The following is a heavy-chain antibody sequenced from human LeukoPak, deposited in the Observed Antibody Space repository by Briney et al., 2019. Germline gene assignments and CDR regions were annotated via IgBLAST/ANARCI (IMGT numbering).Heavy chain of an antibody. CDR2: ISSSSSTI. J-gene: IGHJ4*02. V-gene: IGHV3-48*01. Sequence: GGSLRLSCATSAFTLSTYAMSWVRQAPGKGLEWVSYISSSSSTIYYADSVKGRFTISRDNAKNTLFLQVNSLRAEDTAVYYCAKDARRTFGLSSGLYRGSYYFDYWGQGTLVTVSS. D-gene: IGHD6-19*01. CDR1: AFTLSTYA. CDR3: AKDARRTFGLSSGLYRGSYYFDY.